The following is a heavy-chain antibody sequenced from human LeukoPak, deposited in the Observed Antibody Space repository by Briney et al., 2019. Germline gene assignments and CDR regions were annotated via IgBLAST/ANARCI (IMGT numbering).Heavy chain of an antibody. D-gene: IGHD6-13*01. J-gene: IGHJ4*02. CDR1: GFTLSSYA. CDR3: ARPPFSSSWYYFDY. CDR2: ISGSGAST. Sequence: GGSLRLSCAASGFTLSSYAMSWVRQAPGKGLQWVSAISGSGASTYYADSVKGRFTISRDNSKSTLYLQMNSLRAEDTAVYYCARPPFSSSWYYFDYWGQGTLVTVSS. V-gene: IGHV3-23*01.